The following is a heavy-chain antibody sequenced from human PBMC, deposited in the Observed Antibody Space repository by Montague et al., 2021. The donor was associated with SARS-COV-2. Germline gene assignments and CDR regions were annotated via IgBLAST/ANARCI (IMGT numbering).Heavy chain of an antibody. CDR2: IKRNGSEQ. D-gene: IGHD3-22*01. V-gene: IGHV3-7*05. Sequence: SLRLSCAASGFTVSSFWLSWVRQVPGKGLEWVANIKRNGSEQYYLYSGKGLFTISRDNAKNSLYLQLNSLRAEDTAVYYCARGYDSSGYQYWGQGTLVTVSS. CDR1: GFTVSSFW. CDR3: ARGYDSSGYQY. J-gene: IGHJ4*02.